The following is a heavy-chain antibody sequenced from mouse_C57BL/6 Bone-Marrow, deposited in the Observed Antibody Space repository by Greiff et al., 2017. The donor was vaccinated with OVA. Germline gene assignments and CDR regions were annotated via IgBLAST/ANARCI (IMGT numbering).Heavy chain of an antibody. J-gene: IGHJ2*01. D-gene: IGHD2-3*01. V-gene: IGHV1-82*01. CDR1: GYAFSSSW. CDR2: IYPGDGDT. CDR3: AAGGYYAFFDY. Sequence: VQLQQSGPELVKPGASVKISCKASGYAFSSSWMNWVKQRPGKGLEWIGRIYPGDGDTNYNGKFKGKATLTADKSSSTAYMQLSSLTSEDSAVDFCAAGGYYAFFDYWGQGTTLTVSS.